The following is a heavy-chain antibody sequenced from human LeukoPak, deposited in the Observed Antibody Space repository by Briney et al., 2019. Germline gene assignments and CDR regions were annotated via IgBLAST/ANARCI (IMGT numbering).Heavy chain of an antibody. V-gene: IGHV4-59*08. Sequence: SETLSLTCTVSGGSISRYFWSWIRQPPGKGLEWIGYIFYSGSTNYNPSLKSRVTISVDTSKNQFSLKLSSVTAADTAVYYCARHGYGWGNYYEGYDYWGQGTLVTVSS. D-gene: IGHD3-10*01. CDR1: GGSISRYF. CDR2: IFYSGST. CDR3: ARHGYGWGNYYEGYDY. J-gene: IGHJ4*02.